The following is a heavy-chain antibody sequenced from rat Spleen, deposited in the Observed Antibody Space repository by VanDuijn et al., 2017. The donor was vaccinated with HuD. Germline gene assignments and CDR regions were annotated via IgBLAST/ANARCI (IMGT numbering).Heavy chain of an antibody. V-gene: IGHV2-6*01. CDR3: ASPPSY. J-gene: IGHJ2*01. CDR1: GFSLTSYT. CDR2: ISSGGST. Sequence: QVQLKESGPGLVQPSQTLSLTCTVSGFSLTSYTVSWVRQPPGKGLEWIAAISSGGSTYYNSALKSRLSISRDTSKSQVFLKMNSLQTEDTAMYFCASPPSYGGHGVMVTVSS.